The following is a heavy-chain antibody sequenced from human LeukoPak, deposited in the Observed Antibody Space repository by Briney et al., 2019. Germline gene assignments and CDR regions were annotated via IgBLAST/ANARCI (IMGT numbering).Heavy chain of an antibody. CDR1: GFTFSNYG. J-gene: IGHJ4*02. Sequence: GGSLRLFCAASGFTFSNYGMNWVRQAPGKGLEWVSYTSSSSSPIYYTESVKGRFTISRDNVDNSLYLQMNSLRDEDTAVYYCVRDSLKTVRGVSFDYWGQGTLVTVSS. V-gene: IGHV3-48*02. CDR3: VRDSLKTVRGVSFDY. CDR2: TSSSSSPI. D-gene: IGHD3-10*01.